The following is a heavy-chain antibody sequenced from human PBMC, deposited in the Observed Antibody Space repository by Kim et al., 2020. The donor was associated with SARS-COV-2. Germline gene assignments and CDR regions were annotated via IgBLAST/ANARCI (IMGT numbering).Heavy chain of an antibody. J-gene: IGHJ5*02. CDR3: ARISGDYDRWFDP. CDR1: GGSVSSGPYY. CDR2: MYYSRST. Sequence: SETLSLTCTVSGGSVSSGPYYWNWIRQPPGKGLEWIGYMYYSRSTNYNPSLKSRVTISIDTSKNQFSLKLSSVTAADTAVYYCARISGDYDRWFDPWGQG. V-gene: IGHV4-61*01. D-gene: IGHD4-17*01.